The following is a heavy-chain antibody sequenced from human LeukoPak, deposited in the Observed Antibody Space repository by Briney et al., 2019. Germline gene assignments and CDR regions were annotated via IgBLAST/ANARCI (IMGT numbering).Heavy chain of an antibody. CDR3: ARDENLPLGYYYDSSGSNY. CDR1: GYTLTELS. Sequence: ASVKVSCKVSGYTLTELSMHWVRQAPGKGLEWMGGFDPEDGETIYAQKFQGRVTMTRDTSTSTVYMELSSLRSEDTAVYYCARDENLPLGYYYDSSGSNYWGQGTLVTVSS. J-gene: IGHJ4*02. D-gene: IGHD3-22*01. CDR2: FDPEDGET. V-gene: IGHV1-24*01.